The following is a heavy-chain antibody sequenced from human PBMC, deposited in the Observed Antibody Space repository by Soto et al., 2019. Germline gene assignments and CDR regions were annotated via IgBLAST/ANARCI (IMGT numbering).Heavy chain of an antibody. CDR3: ARGRIVVVPAAMGYYYYYMDV. Sequence: QVQLVESGGGVVQPGRSLRLSCAASGFTFSSYGMHWVRQAPGKGLEWVAVIWYDGSNKYYADSVKGRFTISRDNSNNTLYLQMISLRGEDTAVYYCARGRIVVVPAAMGYYYYYMDVWGKGTTVTVSS. D-gene: IGHD2-2*01. J-gene: IGHJ6*03. CDR2: IWYDGSNK. CDR1: GFTFSSYG. V-gene: IGHV3-33*01.